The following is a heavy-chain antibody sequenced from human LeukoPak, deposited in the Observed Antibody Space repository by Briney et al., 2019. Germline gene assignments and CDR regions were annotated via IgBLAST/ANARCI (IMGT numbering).Heavy chain of an antibody. V-gene: IGHV1-18*01. CDR2: ISAYNGNT. CDR3: ARGQYSGSYYGAFDI. J-gene: IGHJ3*02. Sequence: ASVKVSCKASGYTFTSYGISWVRQAPGQGLEWMGWISAYNGNTNYAQKLQGRVTMTTDTSTSTAYMELRSLRSDDTAVYYCARGQYSGSYYGAFDIWGQGTMVTVSS. D-gene: IGHD1-26*01. CDR1: GYTFTSYG.